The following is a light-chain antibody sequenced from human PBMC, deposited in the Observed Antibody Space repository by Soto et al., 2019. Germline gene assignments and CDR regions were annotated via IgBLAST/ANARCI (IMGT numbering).Light chain of an antibody. CDR2: DAS. Sequence: EIVLTQSPATLSLSPGERATLSCRASQSVSSNLAWYQQKPGQAPRLLIYDASNRATGIPARFSGSGSGTDFTLTISSLEPEDFAFYYCQQCSNWPRTFGQGTKLEIK. V-gene: IGKV3-11*01. J-gene: IGKJ2*01. CDR3: QQCSNWPRT. CDR1: QSVSSN.